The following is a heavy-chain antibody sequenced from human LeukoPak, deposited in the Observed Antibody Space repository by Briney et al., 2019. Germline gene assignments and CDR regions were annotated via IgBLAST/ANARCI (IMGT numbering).Heavy chain of an antibody. D-gene: IGHD3-22*01. V-gene: IGHV1-69*05. J-gene: IGHJ4*02. CDR3: ASSYDCSGPSAD. CDR1: GGTFSSYA. Sequence: SVKVSCKASGGTFSSYAISWGRQAPGRGLEWMGGIIPIFGTANYAQKFQGRVTITTDESTSTAYMELSSLRSEDTAVYYCASSYDCSGPSADWGQGTLVTVSS. CDR2: IIPIFGTA.